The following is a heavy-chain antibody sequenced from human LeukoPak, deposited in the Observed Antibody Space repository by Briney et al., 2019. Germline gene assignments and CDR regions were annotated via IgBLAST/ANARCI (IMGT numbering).Heavy chain of an antibody. J-gene: IGHJ4*02. D-gene: IGHD6-13*01. Sequence: GGSLRLSCAASGFTFSSYGMHWVRQAPGKGLEWVAVIWYDGSNKYYADSVKGRFTISGDNSKNTLYLQMNSLRAEDTAVYYCASGYSSSFDYWGQGTLVTVSS. V-gene: IGHV3-33*01. CDR3: ASGYSSSFDY. CDR1: GFTFSSYG. CDR2: IWYDGSNK.